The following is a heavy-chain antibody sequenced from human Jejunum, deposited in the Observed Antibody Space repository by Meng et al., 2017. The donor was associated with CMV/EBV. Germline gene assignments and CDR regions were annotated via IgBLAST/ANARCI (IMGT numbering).Heavy chain of an antibody. D-gene: IGHD6-6*01. Sequence: GEPVESGGDLFRPGGSPSLSCAASGFPVSGHYMTWVRQAPGGGLEWVSVIYTYGSTYYADSVKGRFTISRDISKNTLYLQMNNLRADDTAMYYCARDIYSSSLNWGYWGQGTLVTVSS. J-gene: IGHJ4*02. CDR1: GFPVSGHY. V-gene: IGHV3-66*01. CDR2: IYTYGST. CDR3: ARDIYSSSLNWGY.